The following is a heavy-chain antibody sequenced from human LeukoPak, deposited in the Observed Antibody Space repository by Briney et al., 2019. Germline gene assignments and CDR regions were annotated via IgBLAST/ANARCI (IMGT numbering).Heavy chain of an antibody. J-gene: IGHJ4*02. CDR1: GFTFSSYA. Sequence: GGSLRLSRAASGFTFSSYAMSWVRQAPGKGLEWVSASGSGGSTYYADSVKGRFTISRDNSKNTLYLQMNSLRAEDTAVYYCARTLPYIDYWGQGTLVTVSS. V-gene: IGHV3-23*01. CDR2: SGSGGST. D-gene: IGHD1-14*01. CDR3: ARTLPYIDY.